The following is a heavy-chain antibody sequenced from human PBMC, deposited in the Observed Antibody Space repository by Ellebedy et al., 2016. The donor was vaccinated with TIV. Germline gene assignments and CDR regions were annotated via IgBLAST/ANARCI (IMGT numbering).Heavy chain of an antibody. Sequence: MPSETLSLTCSVSGASINRSSFYWDWVRQHPGKGLEWIGTIYHDGNTFYNPSLQRRVTISVDTSKNRFSLNLSSVTAADTAMYYCARRVVGWFDPWGQGTLVTVSS. D-gene: IGHD2-15*01. CDR2: IYHDGNT. J-gene: IGHJ5*02. CDR3: ARRVVGWFDP. V-gene: IGHV4-39*02. CDR1: GASINRSSFY.